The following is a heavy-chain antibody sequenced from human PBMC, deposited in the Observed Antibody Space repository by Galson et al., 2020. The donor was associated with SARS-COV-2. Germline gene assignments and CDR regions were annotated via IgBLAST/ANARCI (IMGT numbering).Heavy chain of an antibody. J-gene: IGHJ4*02. Sequence: SETLSLTCSLSGYSISSGYYWGWLRQIPGKGLEWIGSIYHTGSTSYNPSLRSRASISVDMSKNQFSLNLSAVTAADTAVYFCARDVRAGGYALFEHWGQGTLVTVSS. CDR1: GYSISSGYY. CDR3: ARDVRAGGYALFEH. CDR2: IYHTGST. D-gene: IGHD2-8*01. V-gene: IGHV4-38-2*02.